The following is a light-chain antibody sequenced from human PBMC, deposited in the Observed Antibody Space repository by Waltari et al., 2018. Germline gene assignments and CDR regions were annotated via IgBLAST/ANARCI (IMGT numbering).Light chain of an antibody. CDR2: RAS. V-gene: IGKV1-9*01. CDR1: QDINNC. J-gene: IGKJ1*01. Sequence: IQLTQSPSSLSASVGDRVTITCRASQDINNCLAWYEQKPGKAPNLLIYRASTLQRGVPSRFRGSGSGTDFTLTISSLQPEDFATYYCQQLVSYPPTFGQGTKVEMK. CDR3: QQLVSYPPT.